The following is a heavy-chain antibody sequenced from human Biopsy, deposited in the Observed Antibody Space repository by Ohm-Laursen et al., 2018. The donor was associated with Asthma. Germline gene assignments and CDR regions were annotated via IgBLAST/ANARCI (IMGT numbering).Heavy chain of an antibody. Sequence: ASVKVSCKISGYSLTDLSMHWARQAPGQGLEWMGGHDHEEGGTVNARRFQGRVTMTEDTSTDTAYMELSSLSSDDTAVYYCASDFPKDYVRYNFQFWGQGTPVTVSS. J-gene: IGHJ4*02. CDR2: HDHEEGGT. CDR1: GYSLTDLS. D-gene: IGHD4-17*01. CDR3: ASDFPKDYVRYNFQF. V-gene: IGHV1-24*01.